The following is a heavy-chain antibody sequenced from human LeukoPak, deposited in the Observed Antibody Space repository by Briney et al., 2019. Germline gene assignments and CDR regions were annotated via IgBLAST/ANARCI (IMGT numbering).Heavy chain of an antibody. CDR3: ARGPPGRVYDTSKRALFDP. CDR1: GYPFTGYY. Sequence: ASVKVSCKASGYPFTGYYKHWVRQAPGQGLEWMGWINPSGGGTSYAQKFQGRVTMTSDTSTSTVFMQLSSLRSEDTAVYYCARGPPGRVYDTSKRALFDPWGQGTLVTVSS. D-gene: IGHD3-22*01. J-gene: IGHJ5*02. V-gene: IGHV1-46*01. CDR2: INPSGGGT.